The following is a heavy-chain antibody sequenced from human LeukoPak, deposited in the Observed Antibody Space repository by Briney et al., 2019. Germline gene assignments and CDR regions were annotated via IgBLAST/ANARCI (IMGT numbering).Heavy chain of an antibody. CDR3: ARRGTGHGMDV. Sequence: GGSLRLPCAASGFTFNNYWIHWVRQVPGKGLVWVSRINNDGSSASYVDSVKGRFTISRDNAKNTLFLQMNSLRAEDTAVYYCARRGTGHGMDVWGQGTTVIVSS. V-gene: IGHV3-74*01. CDR2: INNDGSSA. J-gene: IGHJ6*02. D-gene: IGHD1-1*01. CDR1: GFTFNNYW.